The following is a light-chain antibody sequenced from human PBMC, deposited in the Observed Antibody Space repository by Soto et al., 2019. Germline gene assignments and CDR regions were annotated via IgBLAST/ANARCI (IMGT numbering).Light chain of an antibody. CDR3: LQDYNYPRT. Sequence: IQLTQSPSSLSAFVGDRVTITCRASQDIGNFLAWYQQKPGKVPKLLIYAASTLQSGVPSRFSGSGSGTDFTLTISSLQPEDFATYYCLQDYNYPRTFGQGTKVDIK. J-gene: IGKJ1*01. CDR2: AAS. V-gene: IGKV1-6*01. CDR1: QDIGNF.